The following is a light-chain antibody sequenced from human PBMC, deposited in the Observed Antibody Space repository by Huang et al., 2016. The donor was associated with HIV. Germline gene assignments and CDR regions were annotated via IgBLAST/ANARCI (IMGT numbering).Light chain of an antibody. J-gene: IGKJ1*01. CDR3: QQYHGIPWT. V-gene: IGKV1-NL1*01. Sequence: DIQMTQSPSSLSASVGDRVTITCRASQGIGNSLAWYQQKPEKAPRLLLYDKSRLESGVPSRFSGSGSVTHYTLTISTLQPEDIASYYCQQYHGIPWTFGQGTKVEIK. CDR2: DKS. CDR1: QGIGNS.